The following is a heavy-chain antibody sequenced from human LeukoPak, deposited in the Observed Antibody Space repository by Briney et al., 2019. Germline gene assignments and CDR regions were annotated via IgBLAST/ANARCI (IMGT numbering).Heavy chain of an antibody. J-gene: IGHJ1*01. CDR3: MRQNRVYFFGH. D-gene: IGHD5/OR15-5a*01. V-gene: IGHV3-7*01. CDR1: GFTFSSYW. Sequence: GGSLRLSCAASGFTFSSYWMTWGRQAPGKGLEWVANIRQDGSEKNYVDSVKGRFTISRDNAKNSLYLQMNSLRVEDTAVYFCMRQNRVYFFGHWGQGTLVTVSS. CDR2: IRQDGSEK.